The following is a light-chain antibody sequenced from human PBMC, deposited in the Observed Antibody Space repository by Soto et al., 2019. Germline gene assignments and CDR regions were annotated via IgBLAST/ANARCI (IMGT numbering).Light chain of an antibody. J-gene: IGLJ3*02. CDR1: CSNIGAGYG. Sequence: QSVLTQPPSVSGAPGQRVTISCTGSCSNIGAGYGVHWYQQLPGTAPKLLIYGNSNRPSGVPDRFSGSKSGTSASLAITGLQAEDEADYYCQSYDSSLSGSVFGGGTKLTVL. V-gene: IGLV1-40*01. CDR2: GNS. CDR3: QSYDSSLSGSV.